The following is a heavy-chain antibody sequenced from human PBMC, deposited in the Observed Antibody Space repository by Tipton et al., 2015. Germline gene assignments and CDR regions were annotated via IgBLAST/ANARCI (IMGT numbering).Heavy chain of an antibody. V-gene: IGHV4-59*01. Sequence: LRLSCTVSDGSISSYYWSWIRQPPGKELQWIGYIQYSGGTNYNPSLESRVSMSVDTSKTQFSLEMRSVTATDTAVYYCARARGRHGGLFDSWGQGTLVTVSS. CDR1: DGSISSYY. D-gene: IGHD4-23*01. CDR3: ARARGRHGGLFDS. J-gene: IGHJ4*02. CDR2: IQYSGGT.